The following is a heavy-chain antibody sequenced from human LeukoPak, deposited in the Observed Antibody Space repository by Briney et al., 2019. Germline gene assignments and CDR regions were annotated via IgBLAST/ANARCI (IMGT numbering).Heavy chain of an antibody. CDR1: GGSISSSSYY. D-gene: IGHD6-19*01. Sequence: SETLSLTCTVSGGSISSSSYYWGWIRQPPGKGLEWIGSIYYSGSTYYNPSLKSRVTISVDTSKNQFSLKLSSVTAADTAVYYCARRRGSGPDDYWGQGTLGTVSS. CDR3: ARRRGSGPDDY. CDR2: IYYSGST. V-gene: IGHV4-39*01. J-gene: IGHJ4*02.